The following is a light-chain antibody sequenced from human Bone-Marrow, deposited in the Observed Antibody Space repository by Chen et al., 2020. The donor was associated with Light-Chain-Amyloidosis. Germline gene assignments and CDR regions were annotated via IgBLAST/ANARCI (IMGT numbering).Light chain of an antibody. J-gene: IGLJ3*02. Sequence: YVLTQPSSVSVAPVPTATIACGGNNIGSTRVHWYQQTPGQAPLLVVYDDSDRPSGIPERLSGSNSGNTATLTISRVEAGDEADYYCQVWDRSSDRPVFGGGTKLTVL. V-gene: IGLV3-21*02. CDR3: QVWDRSSDRPV. CDR2: DDS. CDR1: NIGSTR.